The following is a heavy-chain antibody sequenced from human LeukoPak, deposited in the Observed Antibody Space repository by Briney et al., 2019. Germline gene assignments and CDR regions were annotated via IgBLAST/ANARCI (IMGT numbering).Heavy chain of an antibody. D-gene: IGHD2-2*01. CDR1: GFTISSYW. CDR2: IKEDGSQK. Sequence: GGSLRLSCAASGFTISSYWMSWVRQAPGKGLEWVANIKEDGSQKYYVDSVRGRFTMSRDNAKNSLYLQMNSLRTEDTAVYYCATSRIVPAAPWYYGMDVWGQGTTVTVSS. V-gene: IGHV3-7*03. J-gene: IGHJ6*02. CDR3: ATSRIVPAAPWYYGMDV.